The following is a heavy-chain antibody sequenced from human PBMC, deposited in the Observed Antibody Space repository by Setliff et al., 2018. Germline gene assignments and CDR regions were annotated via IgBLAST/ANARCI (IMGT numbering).Heavy chain of an antibody. CDR1: GFSFSDYS. Sequence: PGGSLRLSCAASGFSFSDYSMNWVRQAPGKGLEWVSSISSSSTYIFYADSVRGRFTVSRDNAKNTVYLEMNRLRAEDTAIYYCTRDWGGVGATNAFDIWGQGTMVTVSS. J-gene: IGHJ3*02. V-gene: IGHV3-21*01. CDR2: ISSSSTYI. CDR3: TRDWGGVGATNAFDI. D-gene: IGHD1-26*01.